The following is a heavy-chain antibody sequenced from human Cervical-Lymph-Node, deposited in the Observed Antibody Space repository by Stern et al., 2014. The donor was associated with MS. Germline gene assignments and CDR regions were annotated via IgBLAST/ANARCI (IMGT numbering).Heavy chain of an antibody. J-gene: IGHJ4*02. CDR3: ARGHIPYAYNYLFDY. CDR2: AWYDGSTA. Sequence: VQLVESGGGVVQPGTSLRLSCAASGFTFSSYGMHWVRQAPRKGLEWVALAWYDGSTAYYTNSVKGRFTISRDNSKNTLSLQMNSLTAEDTAVYYCARGHIPYAYNYLFDYWGQGTLVTVSS. CDR1: GFTFSSYG. D-gene: IGHD5-24*01. V-gene: IGHV3-33*01.